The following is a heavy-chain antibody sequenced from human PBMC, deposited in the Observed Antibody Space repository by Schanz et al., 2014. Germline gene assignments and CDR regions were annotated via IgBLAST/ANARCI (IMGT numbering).Heavy chain of an antibody. CDR2: INTGVNT. D-gene: IGHD6-13*01. J-gene: IGHJ4*02. CDR3: ARGLIAAAGGAFDY. Sequence: EVQLVESGGGLVQPGGSLRLSCAASGFTFSSYWMHWVRQVPGKGLEWVSAINTGVNTYYADSVRGRFTMSRDNSKNTLYLQMNSLRAGDAAVYYCARGLIAAAGGAFDYWGQGTLXAVSA. CDR1: GFTFSSYW. V-gene: IGHV3-74*01.